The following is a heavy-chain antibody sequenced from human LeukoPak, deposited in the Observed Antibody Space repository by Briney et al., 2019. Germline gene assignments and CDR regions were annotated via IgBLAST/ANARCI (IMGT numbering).Heavy chain of an antibody. CDR3: ASRAVAGTSPDFDY. V-gene: IGHV4-31*03. J-gene: IGHJ4*02. CDR2: IYYSGST. Sequence: PSETLSLTCTVSGGSISSGGYYWTWIRQHPGKGLEWIGYIYYSGSTYYNPSLKSRVTISVDTSKNQFSLKLSSVTAADTAVYYCASRAVAGTSPDFDYWGQGTLVTVSS. D-gene: IGHD6-19*01. CDR1: GGSISSGGYY.